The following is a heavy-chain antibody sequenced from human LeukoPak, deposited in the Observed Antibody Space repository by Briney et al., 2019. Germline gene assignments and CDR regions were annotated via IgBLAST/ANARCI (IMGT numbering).Heavy chain of an antibody. Sequence: ASDPLSLTCTVSGGSISSYYWSWLRQPPGKGLGWVGYTYYSGSTNYNPSLKSRVTISVDTSKNQFSLKLSSVTAADTAVYYCAGGLNRYYFDHWGQGTLVTVFS. CDR3: AGGLNRYYFDH. V-gene: IGHV4-59*07. CDR1: GGSISSYY. J-gene: IGHJ4*02. D-gene: IGHD3-16*01. CDR2: TYYSGST.